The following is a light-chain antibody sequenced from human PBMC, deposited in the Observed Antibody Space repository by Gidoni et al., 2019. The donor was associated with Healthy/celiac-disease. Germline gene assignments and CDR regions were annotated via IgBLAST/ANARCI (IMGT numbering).Light chain of an antibody. V-gene: IGKV1-39*01. CDR2: AAS. Sequence: IQMTQSPSSLSAAVGDRVTITCRASQRISSYLNWYQQKPGKAPKRLIYAASSLQSGVPSRFSGSGSGTDFTLTISSLQPEDFATYYCQQSYSTPYTFGQGTKLEIK. CDR3: QQSYSTPYT. J-gene: IGKJ2*01. CDR1: QRISSY.